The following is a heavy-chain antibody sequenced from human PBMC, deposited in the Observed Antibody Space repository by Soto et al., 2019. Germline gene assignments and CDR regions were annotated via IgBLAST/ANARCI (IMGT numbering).Heavy chain of an antibody. CDR3: ARGGFYDSSGARNYSYYGMNV. V-gene: IGHV1-18*01. CDR1: GYTFTSYG. CDR2: ISAYDGYT. J-gene: IGHJ6*02. D-gene: IGHD3-22*01. Sequence: QVQLVQSGAEVKKPGASVKVSCKASGYTFTSYGINWVRQAPGQGHEWLGWISAYDGYTNYAQILQGRVSMTTDTSTXTAYMELRSLRSDDTAMYYCARGGFYDSSGARNYSYYGMNVWGQGTTVTVSS.